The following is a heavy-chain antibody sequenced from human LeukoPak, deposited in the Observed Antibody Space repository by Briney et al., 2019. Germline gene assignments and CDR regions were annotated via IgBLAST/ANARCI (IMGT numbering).Heavy chain of an antibody. J-gene: IGHJ4*02. CDR3: VKDRTINGRSSPFDS. CDR2: ISYDGRNQ. D-gene: IGHD1-26*01. V-gene: IGHV3-30*18. CDR1: GFSFTTYG. Sequence: GRSLRLSCAASGFSFTTYGMHWVRQAPLKGLEWLAAISYDGRNQNYADSVKGRFTIFRDNSQNTLYLQMNSLRAEDTALYYCVKDRTINGRSSPFDSWGQGTLVTVSS.